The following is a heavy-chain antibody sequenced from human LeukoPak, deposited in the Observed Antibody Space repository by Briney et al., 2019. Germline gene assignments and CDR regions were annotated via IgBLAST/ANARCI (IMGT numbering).Heavy chain of an antibody. V-gene: IGHV4-61*02. CDR1: GGSISSGSYY. J-gene: IGHJ4*02. D-gene: IGHD3-22*01. CDR3: ARDNSGYYSYYSDY. CDR2: IYTSGST. Sequence: SETLSLTYTVSGGSISSGSYYWSWIRQPAGKGLEWIGRIYTSGSTNYNPSLKSRVTISVDTSKNQFSLKLSSVTAADTAVYYCARDNSGYYSYYSDYCGQGTPVTVSS.